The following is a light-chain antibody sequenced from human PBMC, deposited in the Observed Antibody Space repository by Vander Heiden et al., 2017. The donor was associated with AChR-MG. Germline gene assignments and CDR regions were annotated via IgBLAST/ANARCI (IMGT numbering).Light chain of an antibody. CDR3: QQLSSNPVT. Sequence: DIQLTPSPSFLSASVGDRVTITFRASPGISRYLAWYQQKPGKAPKLLIYAASRFSGSGSGTKVTITISSLQPEDFATYYCQQLSSNPVTFGGGTKVEIK. CDR1: PGISRY. V-gene: IGKV1-9*01. J-gene: IGKJ4*01. CDR2: A.